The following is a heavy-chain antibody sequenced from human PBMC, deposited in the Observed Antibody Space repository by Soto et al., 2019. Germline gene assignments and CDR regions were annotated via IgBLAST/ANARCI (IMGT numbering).Heavy chain of an antibody. V-gene: IGHV4-38-2*02. CDR3: ARELAVKNPGEFDS. D-gene: IGHD3-9*01. CDR1: GYSISNAFY. J-gene: IGHJ4*02. Sequence: SETLSLTCAVSGYSISNAFYCAWFRQPPGKGLEWIATFYHSGSTYYRPSLRSRVTISIDTSKNQFSPHVASVTAADTATYYCARELAVKNPGEFDSWGQGALVTVSS. CDR2: FYHSGST.